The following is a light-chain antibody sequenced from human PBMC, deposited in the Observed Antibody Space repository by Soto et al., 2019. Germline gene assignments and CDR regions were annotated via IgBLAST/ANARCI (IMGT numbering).Light chain of an antibody. CDR3: QQYNTYPLT. Sequence: DIQLTQSPSSLAASVGDRVTITCRASQGVSTWLAWHQQKPEKAPKSLVYATSKLQSGVPSRFNGTGSGTELTLTSSSLQPEDVATYFWQQYNTYPLTFGGGTKVEIK. CDR2: ATS. CDR1: QGVSTW. V-gene: IGKV1D-16*01. J-gene: IGKJ4*01.